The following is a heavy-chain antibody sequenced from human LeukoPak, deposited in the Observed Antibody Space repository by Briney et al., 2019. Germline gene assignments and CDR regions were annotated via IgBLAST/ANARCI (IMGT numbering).Heavy chain of an antibody. D-gene: IGHD3-16*02. V-gene: IGHV4-34*01. J-gene: IGHJ4*02. CDR1: GGSFSGYY. Sequence: SETLSLTCAVYGGSFSGYYWSWIRQPPGKGLEWIGEINHSGSTNYNPCLKSGVTISVETSKNQFSLKLSSVTAADTAVYYCARGSNYDYIWGSYRYSCYFDYWGQGTLVTVSS. CDR3: ARGSNYDYIWGSYRYSCYFDY. CDR2: INHSGST.